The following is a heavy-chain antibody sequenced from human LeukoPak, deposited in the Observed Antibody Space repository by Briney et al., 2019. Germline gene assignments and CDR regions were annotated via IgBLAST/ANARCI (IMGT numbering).Heavy chain of an antibody. CDR2: ISYDGSNK. V-gene: IGHV3-30*18. J-gene: IGHJ4*02. D-gene: IGHD3-10*01. CDR3: AKAFGILWFGELHY. CDR1: GFTFSSYG. Sequence: PGRSLRLSCAASGFTFSSYGMHWVRQAPGKGLEWVAVISYDGSNKYYADSVKGRFTISRDNSKNTLYLQMNSLRAEDTAVYYCAKAFGILWFGELHYWGQGTLVTVSS.